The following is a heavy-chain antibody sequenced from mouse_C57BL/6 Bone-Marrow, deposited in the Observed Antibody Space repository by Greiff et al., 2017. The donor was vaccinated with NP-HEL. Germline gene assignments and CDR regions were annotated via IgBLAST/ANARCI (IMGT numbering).Heavy chain of an antibody. CDR2: IHPNSGST. Sequence: QVQLQQPGAELVKPGASVKLSCKASGYTFTSYWMHWVKQRPGQGLEWIGMIHPNSGSTNYNEKFKSKATLTVDKSSSTAYMQLSSLTSEDSAVYYCASTGVAKRTWFAYWGQGTLVTVSA. V-gene: IGHV1-64*01. CDR1: GYTFTSYW. D-gene: IGHD1-1*01. CDR3: ASTGVAKRTWFAY. J-gene: IGHJ3*01.